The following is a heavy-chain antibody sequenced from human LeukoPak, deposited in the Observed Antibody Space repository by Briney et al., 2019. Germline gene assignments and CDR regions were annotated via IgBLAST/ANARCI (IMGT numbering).Heavy chain of an antibody. J-gene: IGHJ4*02. D-gene: IGHD3-22*01. CDR3: ARRPHYYDSSGYLDY. CDR1: GDSFSGYY. CDR2: INHSGST. V-gene: IGHV4-34*01. Sequence: SETLSLTCAVYGDSFSGYYWSRIRQPPGKGLEWIGEINHSGSTNYNPSLKSRVTISVDTSKSQFSLKLSSVTAADTAVYYCARRPHYYDSSGYLDYWGQGTLVTVSS.